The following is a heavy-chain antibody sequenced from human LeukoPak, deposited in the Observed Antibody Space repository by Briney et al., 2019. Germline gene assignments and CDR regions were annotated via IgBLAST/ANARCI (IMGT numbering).Heavy chain of an antibody. J-gene: IGHJ4*02. Sequence: GGSLRLSCAAFGFTFSSHGMHWVRQTPGKGLEGGAFIRHDGSYQQYVDSVKGRFTVSRDNSKDMVYLQMNSLRTEDTAVYYCAKNRDSSDYPRDFDFWGQGTLVTVSS. CDR2: IRHDGSYQ. V-gene: IGHV3-30*02. D-gene: IGHD3-22*01. CDR3: AKNRDSSDYPRDFDF. CDR1: GFTFSSHG.